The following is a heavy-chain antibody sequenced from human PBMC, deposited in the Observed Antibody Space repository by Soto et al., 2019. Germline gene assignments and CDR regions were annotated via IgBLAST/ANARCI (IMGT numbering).Heavy chain of an antibody. V-gene: IGHV3-33*01. D-gene: IGHD6-13*01. CDR1: GFTFSSYG. CDR2: IWYDGSNK. Sequence: QVQLVESGGGVVQPGRSLRLSCAASGFTFSSYGMHWVRQAPGKGLEWVAVIWYDGSNKYYADSVKGRFTISRDNSKNTLYLQMNSLRAEDTAVYYCARTSKIAALGAFDIWGQGTMVTVSS. J-gene: IGHJ3*02. CDR3: ARTSKIAALGAFDI.